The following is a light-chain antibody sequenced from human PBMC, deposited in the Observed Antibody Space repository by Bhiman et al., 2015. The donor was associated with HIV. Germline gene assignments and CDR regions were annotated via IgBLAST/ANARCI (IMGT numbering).Light chain of an antibody. J-gene: IGLJ1*01. V-gene: IGLV3-21*04. Sequence: SYELTQPPSVSVAPGKTASITCGADNIGTISVHWYQQKPGQAPVLLIHFDNVRPSGIPERFSGSKSGNTATLTISRVEAGDEADYYCQVWDSSSGHPSYVFGTGTKVTVL. CDR3: QVWDSSSGHPSYV. CDR1: NIGTIS. CDR2: FDN.